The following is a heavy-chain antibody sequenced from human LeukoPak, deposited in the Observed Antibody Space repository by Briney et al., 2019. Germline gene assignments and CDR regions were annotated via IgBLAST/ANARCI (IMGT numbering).Heavy chain of an antibody. D-gene: IGHD3-10*01. CDR1: GFTFSSYS. Sequence: PGGSLRLSCAASGFTFSSYSMNWVRQAPGKGLEWVSSISSSSSSYKYYSDSVKGRFTISRDNAKNSLYLQMNSLRAEDTAVYYCARALWFGETFPAYWGQGTLVTVSS. V-gene: IGHV3-21*01. CDR3: ARALWFGETFPAY. J-gene: IGHJ4*02. CDR2: ISSSSSSYK.